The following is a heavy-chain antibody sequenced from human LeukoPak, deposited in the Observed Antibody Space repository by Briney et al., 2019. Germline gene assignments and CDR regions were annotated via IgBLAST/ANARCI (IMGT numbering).Heavy chain of an antibody. CDR2: ISYDGSNK. CDR3: AKSHYRGFGELFSNFDY. CDR1: GFTFSSYG. Sequence: GRSLRLSCAVSGFTFSSYGMHWVRQAPGKGLEWLAVISYDGSNKYYADSVKGRFTISRDNSKNTLYLQMNSLRAEDTAVYYCAKSHYRGFGELFSNFDYWGQGTLVTVSS. J-gene: IGHJ4*02. D-gene: IGHD3-10*01. V-gene: IGHV3-30*18.